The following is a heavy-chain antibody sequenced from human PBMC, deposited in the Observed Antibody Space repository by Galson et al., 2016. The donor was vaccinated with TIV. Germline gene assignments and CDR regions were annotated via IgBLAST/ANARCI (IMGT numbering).Heavy chain of an antibody. D-gene: IGHD3-10*01. CDR2: INPIFGTA. J-gene: IGHJ4*02. Sequence: SVKVSCKASGGTFSNFVISWVRQAPGQGLEWMGSINPIFGTANYAQKFQGRVTITADTSTSTIYMELSILRSEDTAVYYCARGRGYYFGSGSSYFDYWGQGSLVTVSS. CDR3: ARGRGYYFGSGSSYFDY. V-gene: IGHV1-69*06. CDR1: GGTFSNFV.